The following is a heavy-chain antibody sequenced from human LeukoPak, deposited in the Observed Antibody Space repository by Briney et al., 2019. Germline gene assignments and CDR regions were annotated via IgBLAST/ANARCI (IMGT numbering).Heavy chain of an antibody. CDR1: GYTFTSYD. V-gene: IGHV1-8*01. CDR2: MNPNSGNT. CDR3: ARNPHGVTIFGVDNYYYYYGMDV. J-gene: IGHJ6*02. D-gene: IGHD3-3*01. Sequence: ASVKVSCKASGYTFTSYDINWVRQATGQGLEWVGWMNPNSGNTGYAQKFQGRVTMTRNTSISTACMELSSLRSEDTAVYYCARNPHGVTIFGVDNYYYYYGMDVWGQRTTVTVSS.